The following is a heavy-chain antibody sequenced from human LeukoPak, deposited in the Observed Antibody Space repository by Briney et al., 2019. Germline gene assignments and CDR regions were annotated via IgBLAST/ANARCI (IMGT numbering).Heavy chain of an antibody. CDR3: ARGGKQWRGGNYFDS. V-gene: IGHV1-2*02. D-gene: IGHD6-19*01. CDR2: INPKSGGT. CDR1: GYTFTGYY. J-gene: IGHJ4*02. Sequence: ASVKVSCKASGYTFTGYYMHWVRQAPGQGLEWVGWINPKSGGTNYAQKFQGRVTMTRDTSASTVYMDLSDLRSEDTAVYYCARGGKQWRGGNYFDSWGQGTLVAVSS.